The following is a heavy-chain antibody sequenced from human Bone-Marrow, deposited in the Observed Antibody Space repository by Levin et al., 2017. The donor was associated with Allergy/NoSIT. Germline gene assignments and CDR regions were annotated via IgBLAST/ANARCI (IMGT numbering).Heavy chain of an antibody. CDR3: ARDSGMLVALGDH. D-gene: IGHD1-26*01. CDR1: GYIFSSFG. J-gene: IGHJ4*02. Sequence: ASVKVSCKASGYIFSSFGMRWVRQAPGQGFEYVGWISAYNGETNYAQKFQGRVTLTTDTSTNTAYMELRSLSFDDTAVYYCARDSGMLVALGDHWGQGTLVTVSS. V-gene: IGHV1-18*01. CDR2: ISAYNGET.